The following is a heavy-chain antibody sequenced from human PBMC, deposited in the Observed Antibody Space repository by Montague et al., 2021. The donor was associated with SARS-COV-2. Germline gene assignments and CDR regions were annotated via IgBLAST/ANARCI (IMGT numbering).Heavy chain of an antibody. V-gene: IGHV4-4*07. CDR1: GSSMSGYH. Sequence: SETLSLTCTVSGSSMSGYHWCWILQPAGKALVWIGRIYSNGDTTYNPSLNSRLTMSVDTSERQFSLKITSVSAADTAIYYCARGSEYYYHPFDYWGHGNLVTVSS. J-gene: IGHJ4*01. CDR2: IYSNGDT. CDR3: ARGSEYYYHPFDY. D-gene: IGHD2/OR15-2a*01.